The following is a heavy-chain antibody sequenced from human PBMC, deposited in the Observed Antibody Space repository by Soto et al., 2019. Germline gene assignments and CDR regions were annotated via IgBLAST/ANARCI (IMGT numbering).Heavy chain of an antibody. V-gene: IGHV1-18*01. CDR2: ISIYNGDT. CDR1: GYTFTRSG. Sequence: QVQLVQSGAEVKKPGASVKVSCKASGYTFTRSGISWVRQAPGQGLEWMGWISIYNGDTNYAQTFQGRVTMTTDTSTSTVYMELRSLRSDDTAAYYCAREGVAPYYYYGMDVWGQGTPVTVSS. CDR3: AREGVAPYYYYGMDV. D-gene: IGHD5-12*01. J-gene: IGHJ6*02.